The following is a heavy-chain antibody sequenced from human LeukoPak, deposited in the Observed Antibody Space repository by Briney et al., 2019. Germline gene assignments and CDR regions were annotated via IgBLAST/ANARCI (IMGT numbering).Heavy chain of an antibody. D-gene: IGHD3-9*01. CDR3: ARHGSRYSMNYYYMDV. Sequence: SETLSLTCTVSGGSISSYYWSWIRQPPGKGLEWIGYIYTSGSTNYNPSLKSRVTISVDTSKNQFSLKLSSVTAADTAVYYCARHGSRYSMNYYYMDVWGKGTTVTVSS. J-gene: IGHJ6*03. V-gene: IGHV4-4*09. CDR1: GGSISSYY. CDR2: IYTSGST.